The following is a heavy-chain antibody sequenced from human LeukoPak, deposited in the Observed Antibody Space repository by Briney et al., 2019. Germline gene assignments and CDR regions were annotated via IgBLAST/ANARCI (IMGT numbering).Heavy chain of an antibody. Sequence: GGSLRLSCAASGFTFSRHNMNWVRQAPGKGLEWVSVIYSGGSTYYADSVKGRFTISRDNSKNTLYLQMNSLRAEDTAVYYCAKDDDWGRYKHWGQGTLVTVSS. J-gene: IGHJ1*01. V-gene: IGHV3-53*01. CDR3: AKDDDWGRYKH. D-gene: IGHD3-16*01. CDR1: GFTFSRHN. CDR2: IYSGGST.